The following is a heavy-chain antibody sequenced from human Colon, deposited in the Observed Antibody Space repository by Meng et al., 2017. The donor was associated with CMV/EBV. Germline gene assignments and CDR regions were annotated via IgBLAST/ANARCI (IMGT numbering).Heavy chain of an antibody. CDR2: ISYDGRNK. V-gene: IGHV3-30*04. CDR3: AREDLYYDTSAYHAYYFHS. D-gene: IGHD3-22*01. CDR1: GFTLSDHA. J-gene: IGHJ4*02. Sequence: GESLKTPCAASGFTLSDHAMHWVRQAPGEGLEWVALISYDGRNKYYADSVKGRFTISRDNSKNTVFLQIHSLRAEDTAVYSCAREDLYYDTSAYHAYYFHSWGQGTLVTVSS.